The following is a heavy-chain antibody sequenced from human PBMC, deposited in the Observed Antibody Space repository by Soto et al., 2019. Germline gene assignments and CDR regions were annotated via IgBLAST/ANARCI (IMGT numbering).Heavy chain of an antibody. CDR3: AKGFIVVVTAIRPDDNFDV. V-gene: IGHV3-23*01. D-gene: IGHD2-21*02. CDR1: GFTFNTYA. CDR2: ISGGDGST. J-gene: IGHJ3*01. Sequence: PGGSLRLSCAASGFTFNTYAMNWVRQVPGKGLEWVASISGGDGSTYYADSVKGRLTISRDTSKNTLYLQMDSLSAEDTAVYYCAKGFIVVVTAIRPDDNFDVWGQGTMVTVSS.